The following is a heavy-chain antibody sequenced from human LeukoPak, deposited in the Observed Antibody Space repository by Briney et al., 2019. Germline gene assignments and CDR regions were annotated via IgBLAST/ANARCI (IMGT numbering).Heavy chain of an antibody. V-gene: IGHV4-39*07. D-gene: IGHD5-18*01. CDR2: IYYSGST. Sequence: SETLSLTCTVSGGSISSYYWGWIRQPPGKGLEWIGSIYYSGSTYYNPSLKSRVTISVDTSKNQFSLKLSSVTAADTAVYYCARDPSPRGYSYGGPWGYWGQGTLVTVSS. CDR3: ARDPSPRGYSYGGPWGY. J-gene: IGHJ4*02. CDR1: GGSISSYY.